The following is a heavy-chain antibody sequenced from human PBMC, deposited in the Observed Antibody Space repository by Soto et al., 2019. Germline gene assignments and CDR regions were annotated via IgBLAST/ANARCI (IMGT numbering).Heavy chain of an antibody. CDR3: AKETSHFWSGYYTVNVVNCYYMGV. Sequence: GGSLRLSCAASGFTFSSYGMHWVRQAPGKGLEWVAVISYDGSNKYYADSVKGRFTISRDNSKNTLYLQMNSLRAEDTAVYYCAKETSHFWSGYYTVNVVNCYYMGVCGEGTTVTLSS. J-gene: IGHJ6*03. CDR2: ISYDGSNK. CDR1: GFTFSSYG. V-gene: IGHV3-30*18. D-gene: IGHD3-3*02.